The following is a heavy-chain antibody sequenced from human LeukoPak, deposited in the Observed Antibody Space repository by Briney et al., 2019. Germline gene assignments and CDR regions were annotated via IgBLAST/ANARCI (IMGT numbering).Heavy chain of an antibody. CDR2: IWYDGSNN. Sequence: GGSLRLSCAASGFTFSSHGMHWVRQAPGKGLEWVAVIWYDGSNNFYADSVRGRFTISRDNSKNTLYVQMNSLRAEDTAVYYCARGRGSGWYDAFDIWGQGTMVTVSS. V-gene: IGHV3-33*01. CDR3: ARGRGSGWYDAFDI. D-gene: IGHD6-19*01. CDR1: GFTFSSHG. J-gene: IGHJ3*02.